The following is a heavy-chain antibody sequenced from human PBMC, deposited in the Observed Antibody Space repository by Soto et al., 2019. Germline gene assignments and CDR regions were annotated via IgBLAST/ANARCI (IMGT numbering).Heavy chain of an antibody. CDR2: IYWDDDK. D-gene: IGHD4-17*01. CDR1: GFSLSTSGVG. V-gene: IGHV2-5*02. J-gene: IGHJ5*02. Sequence: QITLKESGPTLVKPTQTLTLTCTFSGFSLSTSGVGVGWIRQPPGKALEWLALIYWDDDKRYSPSLKSRLTITKDTSKNQVVLTMTNMDPVDTATYYCAHRPPPGYGYYVVNWFDPWGQGTLVTVSS. CDR3: AHRPPPGYGYYVVNWFDP.